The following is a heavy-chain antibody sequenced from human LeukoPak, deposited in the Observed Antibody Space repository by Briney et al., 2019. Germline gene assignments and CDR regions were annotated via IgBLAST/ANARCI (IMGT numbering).Heavy chain of an antibody. CDR1: LGSFSSYY. V-gene: IGHV4-59*01. CDR3: ARVTASLSFYYGMDV. J-gene: IGHJ6*02. Sequence: SQTLSLTCTVSLGSFSSYYWSWIRQPPGKGLEWIVHIHSSGSTNYNPSLKSRVTISVDTSKNLFSLKLTSVTAADTAVYFCARVTASLSFYYGMDVWGQGTTVTVSS. D-gene: IGHD2-21*02. CDR2: IHSSGST.